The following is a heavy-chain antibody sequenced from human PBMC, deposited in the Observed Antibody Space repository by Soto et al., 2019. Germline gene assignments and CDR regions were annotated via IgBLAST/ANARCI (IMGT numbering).Heavy chain of an antibody. CDR2: MNPNSGNT. CDR1: GYTFTSYD. V-gene: IGHV1-8*01. CDR3: ARGNPPVDYYYYYMHV. J-gene: IGHJ6*03. Sequence: QVQLVQSGAEVKKPGASVKVSCKASGYTFTSYDINWVRQATGQGLEWMGWMNPNSGNTGYAQKFQGRVTMTRNTSISTAYMELSSLRSEATAVYYCARGNPPVDYYYYYMHVWGKGTTVTVSS.